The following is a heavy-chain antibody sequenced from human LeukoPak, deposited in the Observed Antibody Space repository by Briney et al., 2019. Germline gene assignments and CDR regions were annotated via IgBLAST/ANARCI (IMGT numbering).Heavy chain of an antibody. D-gene: IGHD6-19*01. V-gene: IGHV3-48*03. Sequence: PGGSLRLSCAASGFTFSSYEMNWVRQAPGKGLEWVSYISSSGSTIYYAGSVKGRITISSDNAKNSLYLQMNSLRAEDTAVYYCARAAVAGTVYFDYWGQGTLVTVSS. CDR2: ISSSGSTI. CDR3: ARAAVAGTVYFDY. J-gene: IGHJ4*02. CDR1: GFTFSSYE.